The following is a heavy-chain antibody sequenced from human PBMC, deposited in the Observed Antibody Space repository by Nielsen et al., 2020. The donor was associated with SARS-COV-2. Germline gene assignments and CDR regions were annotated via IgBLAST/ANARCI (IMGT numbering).Heavy chain of an antibody. D-gene: IGHD4-17*01. CDR2: IYYSGST. Sequence: GSLRLSCTVSGGSISSSSYFWGWIRQPPGKGLEWIGCIYYSGSTYYNPSLKSRVTMSADTSKNQFSLKLSSVTAADTAVYYCARVQYMATVTTYFDYWGQGTLVTVSS. CDR1: GGSISSSSYF. V-gene: IGHV4-39*07. J-gene: IGHJ4*02. CDR3: ARVQYMATVTTYFDY.